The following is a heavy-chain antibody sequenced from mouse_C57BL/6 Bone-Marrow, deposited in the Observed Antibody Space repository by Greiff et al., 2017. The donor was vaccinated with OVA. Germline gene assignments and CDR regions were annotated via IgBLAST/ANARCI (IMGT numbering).Heavy chain of an antibody. V-gene: IGHV1-50*01. D-gene: IGHD2-3*01. CDR1: GYTFTSYW. CDR2: IDPSDSYT. J-gene: IGHJ2*01. CDR3: AALYDGYYVDY. Sequence: SCKASGYTFTSYWMQWVKQRPGQGLEWIGEIDPSDSYTNYNQKFKGKATLTVDTSSSTAYMQLSSLTSEDSAVYYCAALYDGYYVDYWGQGTTLTVSS.